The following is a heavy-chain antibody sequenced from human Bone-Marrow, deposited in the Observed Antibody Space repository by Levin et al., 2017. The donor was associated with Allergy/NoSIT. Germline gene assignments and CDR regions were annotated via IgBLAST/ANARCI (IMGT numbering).Heavy chain of an antibody. V-gene: IGHV3-30-3*01. CDR3: ARDPLTYDDFSSGSYFDY. D-gene: IGHD3-3*01. J-gene: IGHJ4*02. CDR1: GFTFINYA. Sequence: LSLTCAASGFTFINYAMHWVRQAPGKGLEWVAVISYDGSNKHYADSVKGRFTISRDNSKNTLYVQIDNLRGEDTAVYYCARDPLTYDDFSSGSYFDYWGQGTLVTVSS. CDR2: ISYDGSNK.